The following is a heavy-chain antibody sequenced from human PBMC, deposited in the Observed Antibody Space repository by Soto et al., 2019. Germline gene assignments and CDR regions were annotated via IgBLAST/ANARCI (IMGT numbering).Heavy chain of an antibody. D-gene: IGHD2-8*01. CDR2: ISSSSSTI. V-gene: IGHV3-48*01. CDR1: GFTFSSYS. CDR3: ARVRVGVCYYSDF. J-gene: IGHJ4*02. Sequence: EVRLVESGGGLEQPGGSLRLSCVASGFTFSSYSMNWVRQVPGKGLEWLSYISSSSSTIYYADSVRGRFTISRDNARNSLSLQMSSLRREDTALYFCARVRVGVCYYSDFLGQGTLVTVAS.